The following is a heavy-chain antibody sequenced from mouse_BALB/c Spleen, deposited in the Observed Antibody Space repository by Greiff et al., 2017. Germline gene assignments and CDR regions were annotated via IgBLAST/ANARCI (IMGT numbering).Heavy chain of an antibody. D-gene: IGHD3-3*01. CDR2: INPSTGYT. CDR3: APSYGDRAMDY. V-gene: IGHV1-7*01. J-gene: IGHJ4*01. Sequence: QVQLQQSGAELAKPGASVKMSCKASGYTFTSYWMHWVKQRPGQGLEWIGYINPSTGYTEYNQKFKDKATLTADKSSSTAYMQLSSLTSEDSAVYYCAPSYGDRAMDYWGQGTSVTVSS. CDR1: GYTFTSYW.